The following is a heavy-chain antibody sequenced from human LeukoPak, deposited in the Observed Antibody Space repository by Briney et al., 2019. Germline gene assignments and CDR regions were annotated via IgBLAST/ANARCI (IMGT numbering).Heavy chain of an antibody. CDR1: GGSVNAYY. V-gene: IGHV4-59*02. J-gene: IGHJ4*02. CDR2: VYFSGST. Sequence: SETLSLTCTVPGGSVNAYYWSWIRQPPGKGLEWIGYVYFSGSTNYNPSLKSRVTISVDTSKNQFSLKLSSVTAADTAVYYCARSTNGYSYGYDYWGQGTLVTVSS. CDR3: ARSTNGYSYGYDY. D-gene: IGHD5-18*01.